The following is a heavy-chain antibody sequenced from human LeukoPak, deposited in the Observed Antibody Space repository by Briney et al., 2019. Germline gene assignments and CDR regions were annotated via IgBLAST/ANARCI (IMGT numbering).Heavy chain of an antibody. J-gene: IGHJ4*02. CDR1: GHSFTSSW. V-gene: IGHV5-51*01. CDR3: ARQRPLHSSGWYDFDH. Sequence: GESLKISCKGSGHSFTSSWIGWVRQKAGKGLEWMGIIHADDSDIRYSPSFQGQVTISADKSISTAYLQWSSLKASDTAMYYCARQRPLHSSGWYDFDHWGQGTLVTVSS. D-gene: IGHD6-19*01. CDR2: IHADDSDI.